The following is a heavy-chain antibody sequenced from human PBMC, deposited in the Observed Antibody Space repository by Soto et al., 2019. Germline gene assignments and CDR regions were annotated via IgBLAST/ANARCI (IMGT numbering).Heavy chain of an antibody. Sequence: ASVKVSCKASGDTFTSYAMHWVRQAPGQRLEWMGWINAGNGNTKYSQKFQGRVTITRDTSASTAYMELSSLRSEDTAVYYCARSHSSSSGWFDPWGQGTLVTVSS. J-gene: IGHJ5*02. CDR3: ARSHSSSSGWFDP. V-gene: IGHV1-3*01. CDR1: GDTFTSYA. D-gene: IGHD6-13*01. CDR2: INAGNGNT.